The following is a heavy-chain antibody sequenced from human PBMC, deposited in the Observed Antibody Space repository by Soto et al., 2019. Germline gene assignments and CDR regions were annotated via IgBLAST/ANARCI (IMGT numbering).Heavy chain of an antibody. Sequence: SETLSLTCAVYGGSFSGYYWSWIRQPPGKGLEWIGEINHSGSTNYNPSLKSRVTISVDTSRNRFSLNLSSVTAADTAVYYCARANRPITMTYLNWFDPWGQGTLVTVSS. CDR2: INHSGST. V-gene: IGHV4-34*01. CDR3: ARANRPITMTYLNWFDP. J-gene: IGHJ5*02. CDR1: GGSFSGYY. D-gene: IGHD3-22*01.